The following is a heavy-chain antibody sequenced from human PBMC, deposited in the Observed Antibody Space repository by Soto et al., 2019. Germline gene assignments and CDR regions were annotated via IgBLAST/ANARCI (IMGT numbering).Heavy chain of an antibody. CDR2: IYHSGST. D-gene: IGHD1-26*01. Sequence: SETLSLTCAVSGGSISSSNWWSWVGQPPGKGLEWIGEIYHSGSTNYNTSLKSRVTISVDKSKNQYSLKLSSVTAADRAVYYCARVAGSYYYGMDVWGQGTTVTV. V-gene: IGHV4-4*02. CDR3: ARVAGSYYYGMDV. J-gene: IGHJ6*02. CDR1: GGSISSSNW.